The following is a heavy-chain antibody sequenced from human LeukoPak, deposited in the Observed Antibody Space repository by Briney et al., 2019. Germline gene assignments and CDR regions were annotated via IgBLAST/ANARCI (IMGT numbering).Heavy chain of an antibody. CDR2: ISAYNGNT. Sequence: ASVKVSCEASGYTFTSYGISWVRQAPGQGLEWMGWISAYNGNTNYAQKLQGRVTMTTDTSTSTAYMELRSLRSDDTAVYYCARLDRFGESGWFDPWGQGTLVTVSS. CDR3: ARLDRFGESGWFDP. CDR1: GYTFTSYG. V-gene: IGHV1-18*01. D-gene: IGHD3-10*01. J-gene: IGHJ5*02.